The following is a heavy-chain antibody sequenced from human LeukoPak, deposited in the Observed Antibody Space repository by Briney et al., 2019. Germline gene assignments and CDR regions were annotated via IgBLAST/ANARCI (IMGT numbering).Heavy chain of an antibody. J-gene: IGHJ4*02. Sequence: GGSLRLSCAASGFTFSSYAMSWARQAPGKGLEWVSAISGSGGSTYYADSVKGRFTISRDNSKNTLYLQMNSLRAEDTAVYYCAKDSRYCSSTSCYDRFDYWGQGTLVTVSS. CDR3: AKDSRYCSSTSCYDRFDY. V-gene: IGHV3-23*01. CDR2: ISGSGGST. CDR1: GFTFSSYA. D-gene: IGHD2-2*01.